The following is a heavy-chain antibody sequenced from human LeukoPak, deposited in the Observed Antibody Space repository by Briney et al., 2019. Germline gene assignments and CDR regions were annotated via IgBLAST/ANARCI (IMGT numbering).Heavy chain of an antibody. CDR1: GFTFSSYS. D-gene: IGHD4-11*01. Sequence: GSLRLSCAASGFTFSSYSMSWIRQPPGKGLEWIGYIYYSGSTNYNPSLKSRVTISVDTSKNQFSLKLSSVTAADTAVYYCARTSNYGYYYYYMDVWGKGTTVTVSS. CDR3: ARTSNYGYYYYYMDV. CDR2: IYYSGST. J-gene: IGHJ6*03. V-gene: IGHV4-59*01.